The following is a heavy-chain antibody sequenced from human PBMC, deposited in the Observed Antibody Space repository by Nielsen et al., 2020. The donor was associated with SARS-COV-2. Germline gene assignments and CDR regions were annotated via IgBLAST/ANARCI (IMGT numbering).Heavy chain of an antibody. CDR3: ARLRRFLDWLPPGAFDI. CDR1: GGPISSYY. CDR2: IYYSGST. Sequence: SETLSLTCTVPGGPISSYYWSWIRKPQGKGLEWIGYIYYSGSTNYNPSLNSRVTISVDTSKNQFSRKLSSVTAAYTAVYYFARLRRFLDWLPPGAFDIWGQGTTVTVSS. V-gene: IGHV4-59*08. J-gene: IGHJ3*02. D-gene: IGHD3-3*01.